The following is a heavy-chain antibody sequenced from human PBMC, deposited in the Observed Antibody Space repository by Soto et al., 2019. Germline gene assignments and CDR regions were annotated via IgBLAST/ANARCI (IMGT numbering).Heavy chain of an antibody. CDR3: ARLRAEWKQKVKSGHGFDP. Sequence: QVHLVQSGAEVKEQGSSVKISCKTSGGTLTSYAINWVRQAPGQGLEWMGGIIPIFETANSTQRFQDRVTINADESTNTAYMELSSLGYEDTAVYYCARLRAEWKQKVKSGHGFDPWGQGTLVTVSS. CDR2: IIPIFETA. D-gene: IGHD3-3*01. CDR1: GGTLTSYA. J-gene: IGHJ5*02. V-gene: IGHV1-69*12.